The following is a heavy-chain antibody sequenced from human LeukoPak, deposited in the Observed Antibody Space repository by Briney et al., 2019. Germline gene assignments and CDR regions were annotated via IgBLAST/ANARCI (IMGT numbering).Heavy chain of an antibody. V-gene: IGHV4-39*07. Sequence: SETLSLTCTVSGASISSSSYYWGWIRQPPGKGLEWIGSLYYSGSTYYDPSLKSRVTISVDTSKNQFSLKLSSVTAADTAVYYCATGSGGYYYYMDVWGKGTTVTISS. CDR3: ATGSGGYYYYMDV. D-gene: IGHD3-10*01. CDR2: LYYSGST. CDR1: GASISSSSYY. J-gene: IGHJ6*03.